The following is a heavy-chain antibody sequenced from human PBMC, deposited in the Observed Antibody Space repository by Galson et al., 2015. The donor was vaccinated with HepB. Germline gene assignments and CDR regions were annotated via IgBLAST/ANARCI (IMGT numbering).Heavy chain of an antibody. V-gene: IGHV1-8*01. CDR1: GYTFTSYD. CDR3: ARGARGFWSGYYLSH. CDR2: MNPNSGNT. D-gene: IGHD3-3*01. Sequence: SVKVSCKASGYTFTSYDINWVRQATGQGLEWMGWMNPNSGNTGYAQKFQGRVTMTRNTSISTAYMELSSLRSEDTAVYYRARGARGFWSGYYLSHWGQGTLVTVSS. J-gene: IGHJ4*02.